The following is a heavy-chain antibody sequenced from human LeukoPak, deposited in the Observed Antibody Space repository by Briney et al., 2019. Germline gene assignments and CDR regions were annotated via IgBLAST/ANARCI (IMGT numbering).Heavy chain of an antibody. V-gene: IGHV4-39*01. D-gene: IGHD5-18*01. Sequence: SETLSLTCTVSGGSISSSSAYWGWIRQPPGKGLEWIGSIYYSKNTYYNPSLKSRVTISADTSKNQFSLTLGSVSATDTAVYYCVTLRGFSYGYFDDWGQGTLVTVSS. J-gene: IGHJ4*02. CDR3: VTLRGFSYGYFDD. CDR1: GGSISSSSAY. CDR2: IYYSKNT.